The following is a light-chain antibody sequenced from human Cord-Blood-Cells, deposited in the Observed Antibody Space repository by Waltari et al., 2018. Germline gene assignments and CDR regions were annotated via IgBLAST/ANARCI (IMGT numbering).Light chain of an antibody. J-gene: IGLJ3*02. CDR2: DVS. V-gene: IGLV2-11*01. CDR3: CSYAGSYTFG. Sequence: QSALTQPRSVSGSPGQSVTISCTGTSSDVGGYKYVSWYQQPPGKAPKRMIYDVSKRPSGVPDRFSGSKSGNTASLTISGLQAEDEADYYCCSYAGSYTFGFGGGTKLTVL. CDR1: SSDVGGYKY.